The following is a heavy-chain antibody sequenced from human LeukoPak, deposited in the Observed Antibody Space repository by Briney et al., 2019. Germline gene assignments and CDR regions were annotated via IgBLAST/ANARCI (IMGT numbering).Heavy chain of an antibody. CDR2: INPSGDVT. CDR1: GHTFTSYY. CDR3: ARDDYGDSWT. Sequence: ASVNVSCKASGHTFTSYYTHWVRQAPGQGLEWMGIINPSGDVTSYAQKFQGRVTMTRDTSTSTVYMELSSLRSEDTAVYYCARDDYGDSWTWGQGTLVTVSS. D-gene: IGHD4-17*01. V-gene: IGHV1-46*01. J-gene: IGHJ4*02.